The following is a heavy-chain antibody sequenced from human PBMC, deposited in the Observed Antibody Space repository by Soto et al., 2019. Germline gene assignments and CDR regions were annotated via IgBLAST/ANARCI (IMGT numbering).Heavy chain of an antibody. V-gene: IGHV3-30-3*01. D-gene: IGHD6-19*01. J-gene: IGHJ6*02. CDR2: ISFDGSNK. Sequence: QMQLVESGGGVVQPGRSLRLSCAASGFTFSYYPMHWVRQAPGKGLAWVAVISFDGSNKYYADSVKGRFTISKDHSKNTLYLQMHSLCDEDTAVYYCARLPGALVAVIHIYPLDGRETMSDVDVWGQGTTVTVSS. CDR3: ARLPGALVAVIHIYPLDGRETMSDVDV. CDR1: GFTFSYYP.